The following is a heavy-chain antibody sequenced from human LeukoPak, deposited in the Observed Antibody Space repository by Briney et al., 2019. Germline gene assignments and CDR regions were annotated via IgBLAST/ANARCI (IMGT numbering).Heavy chain of an antibody. Sequence: GGALRLSCAASGFSFGDYWMTWVRQAPGKGVEWVANIKQDGSETYYVDSVKGRFTISRDNAKGSLFLQMNSLRVEEKAIYCCARGWTPHTYNKYWYDALDIWGQGTMVTVSS. CDR1: GFSFGDYW. J-gene: IGHJ3*02. CDR2: IKQDGSET. D-gene: IGHD3-10*01. CDR3: ARGWTPHTYNKYWYDALDI. V-gene: IGHV3-7*01.